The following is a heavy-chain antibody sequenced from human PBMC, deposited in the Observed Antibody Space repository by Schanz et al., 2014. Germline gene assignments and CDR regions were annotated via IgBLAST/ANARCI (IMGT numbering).Heavy chain of an antibody. CDR2: ISSTSTYL. CDR3: VREVGAAAGLAWGLDY. J-gene: IGHJ4*02. Sequence: VQLVESGGGVVQPGRSLRLSCAASGFTFSSYTMKWVRQAPGKGLEWVSSISSTSTYLYYADSVKGRFTISRDNAKSSLFLQMNSLRAEDTAVYYCVREVGAAAGLAWGLDYWGRGTLVTVSS. D-gene: IGHD6-13*01. V-gene: IGHV3-21*06. CDR1: GFTFSSYT.